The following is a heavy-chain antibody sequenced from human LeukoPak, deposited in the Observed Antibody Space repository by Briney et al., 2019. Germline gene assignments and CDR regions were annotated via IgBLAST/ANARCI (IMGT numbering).Heavy chain of an antibody. CDR1: GYTFTSYG. V-gene: IGHV1-18*01. J-gene: IGHJ3*02. Sequence: GASVKVSCKASGYTFTSYGISWVRQAPGQGLEWMGWISAFNGNTNYAQKLQGRVTMTTDTSTSTAYMELRSLRSDDTAVYYCARDARTPVGATESAFDIWGQGTMVTVSS. CDR3: ARDARTPVGATESAFDI. D-gene: IGHD1-26*01. CDR2: ISAFNGNT.